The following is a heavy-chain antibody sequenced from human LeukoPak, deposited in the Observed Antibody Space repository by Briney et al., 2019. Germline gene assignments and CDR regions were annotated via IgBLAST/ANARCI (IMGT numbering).Heavy chain of an antibody. J-gene: IGHJ4*02. Sequence: SXXXSSGSTIYYADSVKGRFTISRDNAKNSLYLQMNSLRAEDTAVYYCARDFGQWLRSSENYFDYWGQGTLVTVSS. CDR2: XXSSGSTI. D-gene: IGHD5-12*01. V-gene: IGHV3-11*04. CDR3: ARDFGQWLRSSENYFDY.